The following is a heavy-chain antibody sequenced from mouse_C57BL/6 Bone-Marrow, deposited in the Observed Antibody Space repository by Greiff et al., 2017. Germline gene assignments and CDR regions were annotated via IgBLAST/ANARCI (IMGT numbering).Heavy chain of an antibody. CDR3: ARRPSNWPGAMDY. D-gene: IGHD4-1*01. CDR1: GYTFTSYW. Sequence: VQLQQPGAELVKPGASVKMSCKASGYTFTSYWITWVKQRPGQGLEWIGDIYPGSGSTNYNEKFKSKATLTVDKSSSTAYMQLSSLTSEDSAVYYCARRPSNWPGAMDYWGQGTSVTVSS. J-gene: IGHJ4*01. CDR2: IYPGSGST. V-gene: IGHV1-55*01.